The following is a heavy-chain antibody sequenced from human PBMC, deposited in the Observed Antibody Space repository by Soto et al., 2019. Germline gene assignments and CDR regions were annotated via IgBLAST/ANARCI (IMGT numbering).Heavy chain of an antibody. Sequence: EVQLVESGGGLVQPGGSLRLSCAASGFTFSSYWMSWVRQAPGKGLEWVANIKQDGSEKYYVDSVKGRFTISRDKAKNSLYLQMNSLRAEDTAVYYCARAHRCSSGWYVGAFDIWGQGTMVTVSS. D-gene: IGHD6-19*01. CDR2: IKQDGSEK. V-gene: IGHV3-7*01. J-gene: IGHJ3*02. CDR1: GFTFSSYW. CDR3: ARAHRCSSGWYVGAFDI.